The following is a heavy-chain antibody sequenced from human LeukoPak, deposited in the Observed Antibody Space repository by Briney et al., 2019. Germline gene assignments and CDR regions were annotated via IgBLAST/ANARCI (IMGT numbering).Heavy chain of an antibody. CDR2: ISLSGYT. Sequence: SGTLSLTCGVSGGSITTTNYWSWVRQSPGRGLGWIGEISLSGYTGFNPSLRDRVTMSLDESKNHLSLTLTSVTAADTAIYYCSRESGPYSPFGHWGQGILVTVTT. J-gene: IGHJ4*02. V-gene: IGHV4-4*02. CDR3: SRESGPYSPFGH. CDR1: GGSITTTNY. D-gene: IGHD1-26*01.